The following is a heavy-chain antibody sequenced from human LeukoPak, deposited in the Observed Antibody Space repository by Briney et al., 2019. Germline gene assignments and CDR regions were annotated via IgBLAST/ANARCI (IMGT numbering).Heavy chain of an antibody. CDR3: ARRDVDTAMAAHFDY. V-gene: IGHV5-51*01. CDR2: IYPGDSDT. Sequence: GESLKISCRGSGYRFTNYWIGWVRPVPGKGLEWMGIIYPGDSDTRYSPSFQGQVTISADKSISTAYLQWSSLKASDTAMYYCARRDVDTAMAAHFDYWGQGTLVTVSS. CDR1: GYRFTNYW. J-gene: IGHJ4*02. D-gene: IGHD5-18*01.